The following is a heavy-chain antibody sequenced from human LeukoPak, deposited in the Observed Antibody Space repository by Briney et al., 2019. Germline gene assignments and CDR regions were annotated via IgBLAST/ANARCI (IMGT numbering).Heavy chain of an antibody. CDR3: ARGSMIVGEFDY. J-gene: IGHJ4*02. Sequence: GASVKVSCKASGYTFTSYGISWVRQAPGQGLEWMGWIDPSSGNTNYAQKLQGRVTMTTDTSTSTAYMELRSLRSDDTAVYYCARGSMIVGEFDYWGQGTLVTVSS. CDR1: GYTFTSYG. CDR2: IDPSSGNT. D-gene: IGHD3-22*01. V-gene: IGHV1-18*01.